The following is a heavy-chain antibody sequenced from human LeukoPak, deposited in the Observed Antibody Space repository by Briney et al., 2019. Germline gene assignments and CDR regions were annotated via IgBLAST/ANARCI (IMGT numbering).Heavy chain of an antibody. Sequence: GGSLRLSCAASGFTFSSHAMSWVRQAPGKGLEWVSAISISGENTYYADSVKGRFTISRGTSRNTLYLQMHSLRAEDTAVYYCARLISTSSSRFSDYWGQGTLVTVSS. D-gene: IGHD6-6*01. J-gene: IGHJ4*02. CDR2: ISISGENT. V-gene: IGHV3-23*01. CDR1: GFTFSSHA. CDR3: ARLISTSSSRFSDY.